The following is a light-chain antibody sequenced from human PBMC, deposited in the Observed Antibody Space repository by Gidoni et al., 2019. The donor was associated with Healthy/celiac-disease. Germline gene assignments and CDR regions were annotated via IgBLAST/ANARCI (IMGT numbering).Light chain of an antibody. V-gene: IGKV3-20*01. Sequence: DIVLTQSPVTLSLSPGARATLYCRASQRVSSSYLAWYQQKPGQAPRLLIYGASSRATGIPDRFSGSGSGTDFTLTISRLEPEDFAVYYCQQYGSSPLLTFGGGTKVEIK. CDR3: QQYGSSPLLT. CDR2: GAS. J-gene: IGKJ4*01. CDR1: QRVSSSY.